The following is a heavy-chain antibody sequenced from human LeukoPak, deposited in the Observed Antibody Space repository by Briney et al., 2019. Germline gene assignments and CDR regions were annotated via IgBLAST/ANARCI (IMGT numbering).Heavy chain of an antibody. J-gene: IGHJ4*02. V-gene: IGHV3-74*01. CDR1: GFTFSSHW. D-gene: IGHD6-13*01. Sequence: AGGSLRLSCAASGFTFSSHWMHWVRQAPGKGLVWVSRISSDGSSTSFADSVKGRFTISRDNAENTLYLHMNSLRDEDTAVYYCAAAVAAAPGAYWGQGTLVTVSS. CDR3: AAAVAAAPGAY. CDR2: ISSDGSST.